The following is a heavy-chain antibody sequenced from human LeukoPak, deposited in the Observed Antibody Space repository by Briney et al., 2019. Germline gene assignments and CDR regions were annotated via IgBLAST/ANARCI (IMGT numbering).Heavy chain of an antibody. V-gene: IGHV1-46*01. CDR3: AREGIAAAAY. CDR2: IYPRDGST. J-gene: IGHJ4*02. Sequence: GASVKVSCKASGYNFISSGVTWVRQAPGQGLEWMGMIYPRDGSTSYAQKFQGRVTVTRDTSTSTVHMELSGLRSEDTAVYYCAREGIAAAAYWGQGTLVTVSS. D-gene: IGHD6-13*01. CDR1: GYNFISSG.